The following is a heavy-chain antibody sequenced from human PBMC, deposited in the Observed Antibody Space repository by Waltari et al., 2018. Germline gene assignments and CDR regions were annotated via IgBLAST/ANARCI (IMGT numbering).Heavy chain of an antibody. Sequence: EVQLVESGGGLVQPGGSLRLSCAASGFTFSSYAMSWARQAPGKGLEWVSALSGSGVSTYDADSVKGRFTISRDNTKNTLYLQMNSLRAEDTAVYYCAKDGTYYYDSSGYYYDAFDIWGQGTMVTVSS. CDR3: AKDGTYYYDSSGYYYDAFDI. CDR2: LSGSGVST. J-gene: IGHJ3*02. V-gene: IGHV3-23*04. D-gene: IGHD3-22*01. CDR1: GFTFSSYA.